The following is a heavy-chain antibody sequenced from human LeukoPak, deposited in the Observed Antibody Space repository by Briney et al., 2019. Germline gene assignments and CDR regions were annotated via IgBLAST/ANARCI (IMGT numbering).Heavy chain of an antibody. D-gene: IGHD3-22*01. J-gene: IGHJ4*02. CDR3: AREEKDYYDSSGYPDY. CDR1: GYTFTGYY. Sequence: ASVKVSCKASGYTFTGYYMHWVRQAPGQGLEWMGWINPNSGGTNYAQKFQGRVTMTRDTSISTAYMKLSRLRSDDTAVYYCAREEKDYYDSSGYPDYWGQGTLVTVSS. V-gene: IGHV1-2*02. CDR2: INPNSGGT.